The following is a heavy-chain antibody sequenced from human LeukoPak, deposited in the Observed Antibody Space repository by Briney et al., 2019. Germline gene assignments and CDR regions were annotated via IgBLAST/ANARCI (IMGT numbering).Heavy chain of an antibody. J-gene: IGHJ4*02. CDR3: ARYGSGSYYKDPLDY. Sequence: GGSLRLSCAASGFTVSRNYMSWVRQAPGKGLECVSVIYSGGNTYYTDSVKGRFTISRDNSKNTLYLQMNSLRAEDTAVYYCARYGSGSYYKDPLDYWGQGTVVTVSS. D-gene: IGHD3-10*01. CDR2: IYSGGNT. CDR1: GFTVSRNY. V-gene: IGHV3-66*01.